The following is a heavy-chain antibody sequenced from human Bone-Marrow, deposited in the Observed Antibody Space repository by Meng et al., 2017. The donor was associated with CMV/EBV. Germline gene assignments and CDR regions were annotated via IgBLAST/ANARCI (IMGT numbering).Heavy chain of an antibody. D-gene: IGHD1-26*01. CDR1: GYTFTSYD. J-gene: IGHJ4*02. CDR3: ARRSIVGATINY. V-gene: IGHV1-8*01. CDR2: MNPNSGNT. Sequence: ASVKVSCKASGYTFTSYDINWVRQATGQGLEWMGWMNPNSGNTGYAQKFQGRVTMTRNTSISTAYMELSSLRSEDTAVYYCARRSIVGATINYWGQGTLVTVSA.